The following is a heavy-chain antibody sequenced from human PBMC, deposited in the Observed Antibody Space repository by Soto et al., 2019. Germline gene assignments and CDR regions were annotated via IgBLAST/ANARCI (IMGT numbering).Heavy chain of an antibody. CDR2: IYYSGST. CDR1: GGSISSSSYY. V-gene: IGHV4-39*01. Sequence: SETLSLTCTVSGGSISSSSYYWGWIRQPPGKGLEWIGSIYYSGSTYYNPSLKSRVTISVDTSKNQFSLKLSSVTAADTAVYYCARRVFGYYYYYYYMDVWGKGTTVTVSS. D-gene: IGHD6-6*01. CDR3: ARRVFGYYYYYYYMDV. J-gene: IGHJ6*03.